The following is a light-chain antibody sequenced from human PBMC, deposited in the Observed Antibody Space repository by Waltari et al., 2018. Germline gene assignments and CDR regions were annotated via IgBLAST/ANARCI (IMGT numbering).Light chain of an antibody. J-gene: IGKJ1*01. V-gene: IGKV1-17*01. CDR2: AAS. CDR1: QGINTY. Sequence: DIQMTQSPSSLSTSAGDTVTITCRASQGINTYLNWYQQIPGKAPKRLIYAASTLESGVPSRFSGSGSGIDFTLTISSLQPEDFATYYCLQYNSHPWTFGQGTKVEIK. CDR3: LQYNSHPWT.